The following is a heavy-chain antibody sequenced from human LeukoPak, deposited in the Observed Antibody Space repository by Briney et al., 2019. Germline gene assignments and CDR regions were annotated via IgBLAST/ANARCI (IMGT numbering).Heavy chain of an antibody. CDR1: GYSFTNYW. D-gene: IGHD3-10*01. CDR3: ARRFYGSGSSNCFDP. Sequence: GESLKISCKASGYSFTNYWIGWVRQMPGKGLEWMGIIYPGDSDTRYSPSFQGQVTISADKSISTAYLQWSSLKASDTATYYCARRFYGSGSSNCFDPWGQGTLATVSS. CDR2: IYPGDSDT. V-gene: IGHV5-51*01. J-gene: IGHJ5*02.